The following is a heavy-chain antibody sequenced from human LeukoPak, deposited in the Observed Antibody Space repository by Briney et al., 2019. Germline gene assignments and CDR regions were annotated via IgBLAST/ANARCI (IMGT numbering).Heavy chain of an antibody. J-gene: IGHJ3*02. V-gene: IGHV4-61*01. D-gene: IGHD2-2*01. CDR2: IYYSGST. CDR3: ARDFGRYCSSITCYGNAFDI. Sequence: SETLSLTCIVSGGSVSSGTYYWGWIRQPPGKGLEWIGYIYYSGSTNYNPSLKSRVTISVDTSKNQFSLKLSSVTAADTAVYYCARDFGRYCSSITCYGNAFDIWGQGTMVTVSS. CDR1: GGSVSSGTYY.